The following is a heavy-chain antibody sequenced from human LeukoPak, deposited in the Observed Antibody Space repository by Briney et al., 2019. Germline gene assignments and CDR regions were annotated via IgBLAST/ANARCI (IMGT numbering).Heavy chain of an antibody. J-gene: IGHJ5*02. Sequence: SETLSLTCTVSGDSISSSIYYWGWIRQPPGKGLEWIGCIYYNGYTYYTSSLKSRVTIFVNTSKNQFSLKLISVTAADTAVYYCARQGGDTMVRGVVRDWFDPWGQGTLVAVSS. CDR1: GDSISSSIYY. CDR3: ARQGGDTMVRGVVRDWFDP. V-gene: IGHV4-39*01. D-gene: IGHD3-10*01. CDR2: IYYNGYT.